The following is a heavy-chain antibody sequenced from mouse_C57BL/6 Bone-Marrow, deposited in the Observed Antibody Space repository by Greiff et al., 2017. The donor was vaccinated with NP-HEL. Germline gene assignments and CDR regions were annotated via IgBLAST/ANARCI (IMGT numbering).Heavy chain of an antibody. V-gene: IGHV1-81*01. CDR3: ARYRLYYDYDGRFYAMDY. Sequence: VHLVESGAELARPGASVKLSCKASGYTFTSYGISWVKQRTGQGLEWIGEIYPRSGNTYYNEKFKGKATLTADKSSSTAYMELRSLTSEDSAVYFCARYRLYYDYDGRFYAMDYWGQGTSVTVSS. D-gene: IGHD2-4*01. J-gene: IGHJ4*01. CDR1: GYTFTSYG. CDR2: IYPRSGNT.